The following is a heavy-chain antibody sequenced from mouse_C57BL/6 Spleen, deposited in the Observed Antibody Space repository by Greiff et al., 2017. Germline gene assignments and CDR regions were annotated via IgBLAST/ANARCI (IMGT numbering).Heavy chain of an antibody. Sequence: VQLQQSGAELVRPGASVKLSCTASGFNIKDDYMHWVKQRPEQGLEWIGWIDPENGDTEYASKFQGKATITADTSSNTAYLQLSSLTSEDTAVDSCTTEGSGLYAMNYWGQGTSVTVSS. V-gene: IGHV14-4*01. CDR3: TTEGSGLYAMNY. J-gene: IGHJ4*01. D-gene: IGHD3-2*02. CDR2: IDPENGDT. CDR1: GFNIKDDY.